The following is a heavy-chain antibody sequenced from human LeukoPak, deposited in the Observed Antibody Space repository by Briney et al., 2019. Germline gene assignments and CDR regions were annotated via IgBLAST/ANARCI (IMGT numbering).Heavy chain of an antibody. CDR2: ISSSSSYT. CDR1: GFTFSDYY. CDR3: AKDRDPYSSGTWDS. V-gene: IGHV3-11*06. D-gene: IGHD3-22*01. Sequence: GGSLRLSCAASGFTFSDYYMSWIRQAPGKGLEWVSHISSSSSYTNYADSVKGRFTISRDNSKNTLSLQMNSLRPEDTAMYFCAKDRDPYSSGTWDSWGQGTLVIVSS. J-gene: IGHJ1*01.